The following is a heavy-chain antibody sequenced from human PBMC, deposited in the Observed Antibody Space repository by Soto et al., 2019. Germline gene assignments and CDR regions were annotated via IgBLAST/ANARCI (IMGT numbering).Heavy chain of an antibody. Sequence: PGGSLRLSCAASGFTFSSYAMSWVRQAPGKGLEWVSSISGSGGSTNYAGSVKGRFAISRDNSKNTLYLQMNSLRAEDTAVYHCAKDSHRYGSSNWWFDYWGQGTLVTVSS. CDR2: ISGSGGST. CDR3: AKDSHRYGSSNWWFDY. D-gene: IGHD6-13*01. V-gene: IGHV3-23*01. CDR1: GFTFSSYA. J-gene: IGHJ4*02.